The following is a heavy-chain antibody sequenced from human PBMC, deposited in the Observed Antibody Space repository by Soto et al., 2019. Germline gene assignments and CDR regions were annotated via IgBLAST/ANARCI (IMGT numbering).Heavy chain of an antibody. D-gene: IGHD6-13*01. V-gene: IGHV3-48*01. CDR1: GFAFGIYS. CDR3: ASRTAAAGIVA. CDR2: ISSSSSAI. Sequence: EVQLVESGGGLVQPGGSLRLSCAASGFAFGIYSMNWVRQAPGKGLEWVSFISSSSSAIYYADSVKGRFTASRDNAKNSLFLQMSNLRAEDTAVYYCASRTAAAGIVAWGLGTLVTVSS. J-gene: IGHJ4*02.